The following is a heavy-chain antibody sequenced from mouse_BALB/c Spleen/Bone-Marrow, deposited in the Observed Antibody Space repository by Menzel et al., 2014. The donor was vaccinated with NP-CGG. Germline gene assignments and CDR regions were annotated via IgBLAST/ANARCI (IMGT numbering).Heavy chain of an antibody. CDR2: ISSGGDYT. CDR1: GFTFSTYG. Sequence: EGQGVESGGDLVKSGGSLKLPCAASGFTFSTYGMSWVRQTPDKRLEWVATISSGGDYTYYPDSVKGRFTISRDNAKNTLYLQMSSLKSEDTAMYSCASQTGTFFAYWGQGTLVTVSA. CDR3: ASQTGTFFAY. D-gene: IGHD4-1*01. V-gene: IGHV5-6*01. J-gene: IGHJ3*01.